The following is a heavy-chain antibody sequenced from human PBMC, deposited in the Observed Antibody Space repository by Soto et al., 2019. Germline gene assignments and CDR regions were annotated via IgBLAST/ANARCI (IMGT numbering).Heavy chain of an antibody. J-gene: IGHJ5*02. V-gene: IGHV2-26*01. D-gene: IGHD2-2*01. Sequence: QVTLKESGPVLVKPAETLTLRCTVSGLSITDSEMGVSWIRQPPGQPLEWLAHIDSSGEKSYRTFLKSRLDISKDTSQSQIVLTMTNLDPADTATYYCARTHLAVAVSTWFDPWGQGIPVTVSS. CDR2: IDSSGEK. CDR3: ARTHLAVAVSTWFDP. CDR1: GLSITDSEMG.